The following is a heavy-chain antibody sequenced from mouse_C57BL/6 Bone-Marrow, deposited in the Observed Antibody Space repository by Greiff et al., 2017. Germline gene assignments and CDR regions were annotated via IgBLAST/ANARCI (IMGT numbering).Heavy chain of an antibody. Sequence: EVKLVESGAELVRPGASVKLSCTASGFNIKDDYMHWVKQRPEQGLEWIGWIDPENGDTEYASKFQGKATITADTSSNTAYLQLSSLTSEDTAVYYCTYFFAYWGQGTLVTVSA. CDR3: TYFFAY. CDR2: IDPENGDT. V-gene: IGHV14-4*01. J-gene: IGHJ3*01. CDR1: GFNIKDDY.